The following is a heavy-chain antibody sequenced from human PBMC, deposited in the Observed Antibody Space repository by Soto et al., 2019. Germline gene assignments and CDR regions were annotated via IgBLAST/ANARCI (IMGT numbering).Heavy chain of an antibody. CDR3: ARRWGRNQMVTIRPFDY. D-gene: IGHD3-16*01. J-gene: IGHJ4*02. V-gene: IGHV4-34*01. Sequence: SETLSLTCAVYGGSFSGYYWSWIRQPPGKGLEWIGEINHSGSTNYNPSLKSRVTISVDTSKNQFSLKLSSVTAADTAVYYCARRWGRNQMVTIRPFDYWGQGTLVTVSS. CDR2: INHSGST. CDR1: GGSFSGYY.